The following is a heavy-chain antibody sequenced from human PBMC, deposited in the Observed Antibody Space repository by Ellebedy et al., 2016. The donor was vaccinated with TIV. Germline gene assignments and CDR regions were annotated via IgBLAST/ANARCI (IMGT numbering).Heavy chain of an antibody. V-gene: IGHV4-59*01. J-gene: IGHJ4*02. CDR1: GSSITGYY. D-gene: IGHD3-22*01. CDR2: LYHGGDT. CDR3: ARGKVVNY. Sequence: MPSETLSLTCTVSGSSITGYYWIWIRQSPGKGLEWMGYLYHGGDTTYNPSLKSRVTISLDKSKNQIPLSLRSVTAADTAVYFCARGKVVNYWGQGTLVTVSS.